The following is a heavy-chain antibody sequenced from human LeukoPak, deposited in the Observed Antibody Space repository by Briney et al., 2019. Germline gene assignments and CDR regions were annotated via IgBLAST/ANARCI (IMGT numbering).Heavy chain of an antibody. Sequence: SETLSLTCSVSGYSISTGYYWGWIRQPPGKGPEWIGFVYHSGYTYYNPSLQSRVTLSVDTSKNQFSLNLSSLTAEDTAVYYCARAQWEQPFDYWGQGTLVTVSS. V-gene: IGHV4-38-2*02. CDR3: ARAQWEQPFDY. CDR1: GYSISTGYY. J-gene: IGHJ4*02. D-gene: IGHD1-26*01. CDR2: VYHSGYT.